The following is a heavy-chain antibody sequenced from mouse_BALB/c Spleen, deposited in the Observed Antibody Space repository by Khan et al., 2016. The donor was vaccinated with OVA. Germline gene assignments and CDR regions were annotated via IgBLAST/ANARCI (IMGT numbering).Heavy chain of an antibody. CDR2: ISYSGST. Sequence: EVKLLESGPGLVKPSQSLSLTCTVTGYSITSDYAWNWIRQFPGNKLEWMGYISYSGSTSYNPSHKSRISITRDTSKNQFFLQLNSVTTEDTATYYCARSIMANWSQGTTLTVSS. J-gene: IGHJ2*01. CDR1: GYSITSDYA. CDR3: ARSIMAN. V-gene: IGHV3-2*02.